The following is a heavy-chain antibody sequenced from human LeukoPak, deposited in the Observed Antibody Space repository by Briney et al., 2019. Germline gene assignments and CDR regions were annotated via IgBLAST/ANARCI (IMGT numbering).Heavy chain of an antibody. CDR2: ISSSSSYI. V-gene: IGHV3-21*01. CDR3: ARDISGWFYYMDV. Sequence: PGGSLRLSCAASGFTFSSYSMNWVRQAPGKGLECVSSISSSSSYIYYADSVKGRFTISRDNAKNSLYLQMNSLRAEDTAVYYCARDISGWFYYMDVWGKGSTVTVSS. D-gene: IGHD6-19*01. J-gene: IGHJ6*03. CDR1: GFTFSSYS.